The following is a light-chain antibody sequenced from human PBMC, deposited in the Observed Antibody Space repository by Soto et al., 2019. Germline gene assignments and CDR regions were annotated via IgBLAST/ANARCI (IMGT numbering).Light chain of an antibody. CDR2: GAS. CDR1: RGVGSS. J-gene: IGKJ3*01. CDR3: QKYDSAPFT. V-gene: IGKV1-27*01. Sequence: DIQMTQSPSSLYASVGDRVTITCRASRGVGSSLAWYQQKPGKVPTLLIYGASTLESGVPSRFSGSGSGTFFTLIINSLQPDDVATYYCQKYDSAPFTFGPGSKVNLK.